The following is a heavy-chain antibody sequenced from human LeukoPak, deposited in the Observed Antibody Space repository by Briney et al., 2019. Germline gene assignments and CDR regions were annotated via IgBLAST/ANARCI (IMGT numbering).Heavy chain of an antibody. D-gene: IGHD6-19*01. CDR3: ARVKSSGWGWGFNY. Sequence: PSETLSLTCTVSGVFISSYYWSWIRQPPGKGLEWIGYIYYSGSTNYNPSLKSRVTISVDTSKNQFSLKLSSVTAADTAVYYCARVKSSGWGWGFNYWGQGTLVTVSS. J-gene: IGHJ4*02. CDR2: IYYSGST. CDR1: GVFISSYY. V-gene: IGHV4-59*01.